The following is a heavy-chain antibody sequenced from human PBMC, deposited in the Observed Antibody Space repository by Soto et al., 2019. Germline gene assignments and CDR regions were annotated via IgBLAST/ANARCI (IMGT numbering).Heavy chain of an antibody. CDR2: ISSSSSYT. D-gene: IGHD3-22*01. Sequence: GGSLRLSCAASGFTFSDYYMSWIRQAPGKGLEWVSYISSSSSYTNYADSVKGRFTISRDNAKNSLYLQMNSLRAEDTAVYYCARDFSEYYYDSSGYSYWGQGTLVTVSS. CDR1: GFTFSDYY. J-gene: IGHJ4*02. V-gene: IGHV3-11*06. CDR3: ARDFSEYYYDSSGYSY.